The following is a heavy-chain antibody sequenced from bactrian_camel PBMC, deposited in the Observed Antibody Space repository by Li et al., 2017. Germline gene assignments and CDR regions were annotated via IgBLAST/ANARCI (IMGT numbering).Heavy chain of an antibody. V-gene: IGHV3S1*01. CDR2: IYIRDGTT. D-gene: IGHD4*01. CDR3: AMARDPDYTGSWCMLDRGWADSAF. Sequence: VQLVESGGGSVQAGGSLRLSCAATGYTGNSNCMGWFRQAPGKEREGVASIYIRDGTTYCRDSVKGRFTLSQPNAKTTFLLRMNSLKPEDSGLYYCAMARDPDYTGSWCMLDRGWADSAFWGQGTQVNV. J-gene: IGHJ6*01. CDR1: GYTGNSNC.